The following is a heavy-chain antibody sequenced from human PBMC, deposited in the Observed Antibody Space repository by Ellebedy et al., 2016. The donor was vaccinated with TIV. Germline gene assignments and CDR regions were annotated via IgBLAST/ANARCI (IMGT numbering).Heavy chain of an antibody. V-gene: IGHV3-74*01. J-gene: IGHJ4*02. CDR1: GFTFSSYW. Sequence: GESLKISCAASGFTFSSYWMHWVRQAPGKGLVWVSRINSDGSSIYADSVKGRFTISRDNAKNTLYLQMDSLRAEDTAVYYCAREDYDGFDYWGQGTLVTVSS. D-gene: IGHD3-22*01. CDR3: AREDYDGFDY. CDR2: INSDGSS.